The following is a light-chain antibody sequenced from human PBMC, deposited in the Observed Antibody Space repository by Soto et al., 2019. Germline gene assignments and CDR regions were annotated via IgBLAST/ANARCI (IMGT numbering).Light chain of an antibody. Sequence: EIVLTQSPGTLSLSPGERATLSCRASQSVSSSYLAWYQQKPGQAPRLLIYGASSRATGIPDRFSGGGSGTDFTLTISRLEPEDFAVYYCQQYGSSEVTFGQGTRLEIK. J-gene: IGKJ5*01. CDR2: GAS. CDR3: QQYGSSEVT. V-gene: IGKV3-20*01. CDR1: QSVSSSY.